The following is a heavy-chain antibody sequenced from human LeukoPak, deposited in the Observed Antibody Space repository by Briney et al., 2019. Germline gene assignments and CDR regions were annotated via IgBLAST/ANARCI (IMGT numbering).Heavy chain of an antibody. D-gene: IGHD3-22*01. CDR3: ARDYYDSNGYGSFDY. CDR2: INPHSGGT. Sequence: ASVKVSCKASGYTFSVNYIHWVRQAPGQGLEWMGWINPHSGGTKYAQKFQGRVTMTRDTSISTAYMEPSRLRSDDTAVFYCARDYYDSNGYGSFDYWGQGTLVTVSS. J-gene: IGHJ4*02. CDR1: GYTFSVNY. V-gene: IGHV1-2*02.